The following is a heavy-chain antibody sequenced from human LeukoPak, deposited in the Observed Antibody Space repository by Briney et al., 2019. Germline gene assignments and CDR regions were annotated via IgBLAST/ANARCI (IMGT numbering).Heavy chain of an antibody. V-gene: IGHV3-53*01. J-gene: IGHJ4*02. CDR3: ARETGGNWNRIDY. D-gene: IGHD1/OR15-1a*01. CDR1: GFTVSSNY. Sequence: GGSLRLSCAASGFTVSSNYMSWVRQAPGKGLEWVSVIYSGGSTYYSDSVKGRFTISRDNSKNTLYLQMNSLRAEDTAVYYCARETGGNWNRIDYWGQGTLVTVSS. CDR2: IYSGGST.